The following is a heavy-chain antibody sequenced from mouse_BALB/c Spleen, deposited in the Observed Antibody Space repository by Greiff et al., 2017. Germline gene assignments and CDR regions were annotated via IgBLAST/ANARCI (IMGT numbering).Heavy chain of an antibody. CDR1: GFSLTSYG. CDR3: AREYDYDAGYYFDY. D-gene: IGHD2-4*01. Sequence: VKLVESGPGLVAPSQSLSITCTVSGFSLTSYGVHWVRQPPGKGLEWLGVIWAGGSTNYNSALMSRLSISKDNSKSQVFLKMNSLQTDDTAMYYCAREYDYDAGYYFDYWGQGTTLTVSS. J-gene: IGHJ2*01. CDR2: IWAGGST. V-gene: IGHV2-9*02.